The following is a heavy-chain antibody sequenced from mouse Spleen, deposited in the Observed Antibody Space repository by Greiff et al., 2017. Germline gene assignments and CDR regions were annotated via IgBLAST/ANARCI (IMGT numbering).Heavy chain of an antibody. J-gene: IGHJ2*01. Sequence: VQLQQPGAELVRPGASVKISCKASGYAFSSSWMNRVKQRPGKGLEWIGRIYPGDGDTNYNGKFKGKATLTADKSSSTAYMQLSSLTSEDSAVYFCARCLYGFDYWGQGTTLTVSS. CDR1: GYAFSSSW. D-gene: IGHD1-1*02. CDR2: IYPGDGDT. CDR3: ARCLYGFDY. V-gene: IGHV1-82*01.